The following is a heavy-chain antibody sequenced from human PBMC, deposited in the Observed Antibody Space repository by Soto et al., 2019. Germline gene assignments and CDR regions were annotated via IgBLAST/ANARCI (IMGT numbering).Heavy chain of an antibody. CDR1: GFTFSSSC. J-gene: IGHJ6*02. CDR2: ISFDGSNE. D-gene: IGHD3-9*01. CDR3: AKGGTYDLLTGQYCYGMDV. Sequence: QVHLVESGGGVVQPGRSLGLSCAASGFTFSSSCMHWVRQAAGKGLEWVAVISFDGSNEYYADSVKGRFTISRDNSKKTLYLPMNSLRAEDTAVYYRAKGGTYDLLTGQYCYGMDVWGQGTTVTVSS. V-gene: IGHV3-30*18.